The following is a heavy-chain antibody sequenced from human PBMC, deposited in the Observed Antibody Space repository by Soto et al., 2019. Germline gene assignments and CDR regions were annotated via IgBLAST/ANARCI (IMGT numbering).Heavy chain of an antibody. CDR1: GFTFSTYA. Sequence: SLRLSCAASGFTFSTYAMAWVRQAPGKGLEWVSGVSASGLNTDYADPVKGRFYISRDNSKNTVSLHMNSLRAEDTAVYYCTANYYDSSGYDNWFDPWGQGTLVTVSS. D-gene: IGHD3-22*01. CDR2: VSASGLNT. V-gene: IGHV3-23*01. CDR3: TANYYDSSGYDNWFDP. J-gene: IGHJ5*02.